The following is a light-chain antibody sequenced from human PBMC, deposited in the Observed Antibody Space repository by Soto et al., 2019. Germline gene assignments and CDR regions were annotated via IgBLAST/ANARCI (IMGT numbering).Light chain of an antibody. CDR2: WAS. J-gene: IGKJ1*01. Sequence: DIVMTQSPDSLAVSLGERATINCKSSQSVLYSSNNKNFLTWFQRKPGQPPKLLIYWASTRESGVPDRFSGSGSGTDFTLTISSLQAEDVAVYYCQQYFSTPPTFGRGTRVEIK. V-gene: IGKV4-1*01. CDR3: QQYFSTPPT. CDR1: QSVLYSSNNKNF.